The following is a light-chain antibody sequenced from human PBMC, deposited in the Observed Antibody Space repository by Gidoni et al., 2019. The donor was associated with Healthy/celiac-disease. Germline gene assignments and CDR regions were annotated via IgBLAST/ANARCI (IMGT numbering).Light chain of an antibody. CDR2: DAS. CDR1: QDISNY. J-gene: IGKJ2*01. CDR3: QQYDNLPHT. V-gene: IGKV1-33*01. Sequence: DIQMTQSPSSLSASVGDRVTITCQASQDISNYLHWYQQKPGKAPTLLIYDASNLETGVPSRFSGSGYGTDFTFTISSLQPEDIATYYCQQYDNLPHTFXQXTKLEIK.